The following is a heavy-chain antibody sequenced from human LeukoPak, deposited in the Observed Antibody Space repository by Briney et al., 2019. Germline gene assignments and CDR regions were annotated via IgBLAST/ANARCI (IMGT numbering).Heavy chain of an antibody. J-gene: IGHJ4*02. CDR2: ISDTGDST. CDR1: GFPFSNYA. V-gene: IGHV3-23*01. D-gene: IGHD3-10*02. CDR3: ASRQGLGWHYVN. Sequence: GGSLRLSFVDSGFPFSNYAMSWVRPVPAKGLEGVSGISDTGDSTYYADSVKGRFTISRDNSRNTLYLQMNSLRVEDTAIYYCASRQGLGWHYVNWGQGTLVTVSS.